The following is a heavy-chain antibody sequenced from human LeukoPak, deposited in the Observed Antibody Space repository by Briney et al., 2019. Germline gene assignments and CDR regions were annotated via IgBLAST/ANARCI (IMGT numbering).Heavy chain of an antibody. Sequence: GGSLRLSCATSGFTFSIYAMSWVRQAPGKGLEWVAVISYDGSNKYYADSVKGRFTISRDNSKNTLYLQMNSLRAEDTAVYYCARDGLPGSGYYYYYMDVWGKGTTVTVSS. J-gene: IGHJ6*03. D-gene: IGHD3/OR15-3a*01. CDR2: ISYDGSNK. CDR1: GFTFSIYA. CDR3: ARDGLPGSGYYYYYMDV. V-gene: IGHV3-30*04.